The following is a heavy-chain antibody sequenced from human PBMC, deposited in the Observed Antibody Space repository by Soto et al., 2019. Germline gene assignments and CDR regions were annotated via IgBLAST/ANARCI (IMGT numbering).Heavy chain of an antibody. J-gene: IGHJ4*02. CDR3: AKGIAVAGTLPYYFDY. D-gene: IGHD6-19*01. Sequence: EVQLLESGGGLVQPGGSLRLSCAASGFTFSSYAMSWVRQAPGKGLEWVSAISGSGGSTYYADSVKGRFTISRDNSKNTLYLQMTSLRAEDTAVYYCAKGIAVAGTLPYYFDYWGQGTLVTVSS. V-gene: IGHV3-23*01. CDR1: GFTFSSYA. CDR2: ISGSGGST.